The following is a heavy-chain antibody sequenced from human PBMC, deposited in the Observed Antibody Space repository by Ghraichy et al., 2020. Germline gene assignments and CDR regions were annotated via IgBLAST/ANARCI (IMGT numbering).Heavy chain of an antibody. CDR1: GYTFTSYG. J-gene: IGHJ4*02. CDR2: ISAYNGNT. V-gene: IGHV1-18*04. CDR3: ARGPAGPSQYCSSTSCHQINYFDY. Sequence: ASVKVSCKASGYTFTSYGISWVRQAPGQGLEWMGWISAYNGNTNYAQKLQGRVTMTTDTSTSTAYMELRSLRSDDTAVYYCARGPAGPSQYCSSTSCHQINYFDYWGQGTLVTVSS. D-gene: IGHD2-2*01.